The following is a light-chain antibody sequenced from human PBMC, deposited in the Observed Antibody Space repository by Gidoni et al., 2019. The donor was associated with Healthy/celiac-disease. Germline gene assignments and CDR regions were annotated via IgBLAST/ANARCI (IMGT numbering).Light chain of an antibody. Sequence: EIVLTQSPATLSLSPGERATLSCRASQSVGSYLAWYQQKPGQAPRRLIYDASNSATGIPARFSGSGSGTDFTLTISSLEPEDFAVYYCQQRSNWPLTFGGGTKVEIK. J-gene: IGKJ4*01. CDR3: QQRSNWPLT. CDR1: QSVGSY. V-gene: IGKV3-11*01. CDR2: DAS.